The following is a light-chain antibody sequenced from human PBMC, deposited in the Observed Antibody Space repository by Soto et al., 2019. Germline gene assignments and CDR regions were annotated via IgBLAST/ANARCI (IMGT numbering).Light chain of an antibody. J-gene: IGLJ3*02. Sequence: QSVLTQPPSASGTPGQRVTISCSGSSSNVGGNTINWYQHLPGTAPKLLMYSDNQRPSGVPDRFSGSKSGTSASLAISRPQSDDEADYFCASWDDSLNGPVFGGGTKLTVL. CDR1: SSNVGGNT. CDR3: ASWDDSLNGPV. CDR2: SDN. V-gene: IGLV1-44*01.